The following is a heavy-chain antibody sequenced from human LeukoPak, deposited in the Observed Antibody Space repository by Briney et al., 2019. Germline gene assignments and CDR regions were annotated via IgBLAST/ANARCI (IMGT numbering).Heavy chain of an antibody. J-gene: IGHJ4*02. V-gene: IGHV3-48*03. Sequence: GGSLGLSCAASGFTFSSYDMNWVRQAPGKGLEWVSYISSGGTTIYYADSVKGRFTISRDNAKNSLYLQMNSLRADDTAVYYCTRGPFDHWGQGTLVTVSS. CDR3: TRGPFDH. CDR1: GFTFSSYD. CDR2: ISSGGTTI.